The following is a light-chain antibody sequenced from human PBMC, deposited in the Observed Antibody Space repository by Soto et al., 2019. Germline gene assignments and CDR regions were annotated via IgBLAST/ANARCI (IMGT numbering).Light chain of an antibody. Sequence: ETVLTQSPGTLSLSPGERATLSCRASQNIHNSYLAWYQQKPGQAPRLLIYDISTRATGIPDRFSGSGSGTDFTLTISRLEPEDSAVYYCQRYDTAKTFGQGTKVEIK. J-gene: IGKJ1*01. V-gene: IGKV3-20*01. CDR2: DIS. CDR3: QRYDTAKT. CDR1: QNIHNSY.